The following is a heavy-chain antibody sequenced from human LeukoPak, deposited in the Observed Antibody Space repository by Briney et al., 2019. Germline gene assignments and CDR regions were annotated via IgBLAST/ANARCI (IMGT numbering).Heavy chain of an antibody. J-gene: IGHJ6*02. D-gene: IGHD3-3*01. CDR1: GFTFSSYS. CDR3: ARDQVLRFLEWLPTPYYYYGMDV. Sequence: PGGSLRLSCAASGFTFSSYSMNWVRQAPGKGLEWVSYISSSSSTIYYADSVKGRFTISRDNAKNSLYLQMNSLRDEDTAVYYCARDQVLRFLEWLPTPYYYYGMDVWGQGTTVTVS. CDR2: ISSSSSTI. V-gene: IGHV3-48*02.